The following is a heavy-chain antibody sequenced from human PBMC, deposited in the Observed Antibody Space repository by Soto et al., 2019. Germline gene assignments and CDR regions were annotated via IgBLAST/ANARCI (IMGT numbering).Heavy chain of an antibody. Sequence: EVQLVESGGGLVQPGGSLRLSCAASGFTFSSYSMNWVRQAPGKGLEWVSSISSSSSYIYYADSVKGRFTISRDNAKNSLYLQMNSLRAEDTAVYYCARDSPYGDPNFDYWGQGTLVTVSS. CDR1: GFTFSSYS. D-gene: IGHD4-17*01. CDR3: ARDSPYGDPNFDY. CDR2: ISSSSSYI. V-gene: IGHV3-21*01. J-gene: IGHJ4*02.